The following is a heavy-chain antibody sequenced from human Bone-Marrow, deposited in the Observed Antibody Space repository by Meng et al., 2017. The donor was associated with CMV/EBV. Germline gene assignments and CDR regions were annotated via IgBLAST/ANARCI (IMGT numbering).Heavy chain of an antibody. V-gene: IGHV3-30*02. D-gene: IGHD2-2*01. J-gene: IGHJ4*02. CDR1: GFTFSSYG. CDR3: AKDFSPIVSSRSPGY. CDR2: IRYDGSNK. Sequence: GESLKISCAASGFTFSSYGMHWVRQAPGKGLEWVAFIRYDGSNKYYADSVKGRFTISRDNSKNTLYLQMNSLRAEDTAVYYCAKDFSPIVSSRSPGYWGQGTLVTVSS.